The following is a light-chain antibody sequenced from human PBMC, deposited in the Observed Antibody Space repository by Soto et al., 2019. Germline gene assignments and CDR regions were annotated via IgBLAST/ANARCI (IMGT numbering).Light chain of an antibody. CDR1: QTLYNN. Sequence: EIVMTQSPATLSGSPRERATLSCRASQTLYNNLAWYQQKLCQAPRLLIYGASARATDIPARFSGSVSGTEFTLTISGLQSEDFAIYYCQQYSDWPLTFGGGTKVEIK. J-gene: IGKJ4*01. CDR2: GAS. CDR3: QQYSDWPLT. V-gene: IGKV3-15*01.